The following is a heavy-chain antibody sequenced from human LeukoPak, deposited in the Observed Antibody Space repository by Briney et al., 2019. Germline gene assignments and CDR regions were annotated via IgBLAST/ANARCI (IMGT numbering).Heavy chain of an antibody. CDR3: AKTDYGHYSGFEV. CDR1: AYSISSGYS. V-gene: IGHV4-38-2*01. CDR2: MYLSGTT. Sequence: SETLSLTCVVSAYSISSGYSWGWIRQPPGKGLEWIGSMYLSGTTYYNPSLKSRETISVDKSKNQFSLKVRFVTAADTAVYYCAKTDYGHYSGFEVWGQGIMVTVSS. J-gene: IGHJ3*01. D-gene: IGHD4-17*01.